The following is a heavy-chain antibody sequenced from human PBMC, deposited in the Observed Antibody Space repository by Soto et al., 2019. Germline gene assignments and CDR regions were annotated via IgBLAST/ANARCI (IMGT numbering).Heavy chain of an antibody. V-gene: IGHV3-9*01. CDR2: ISWNSGSI. CDR3: AKDRDNNGDYYGMDV. CDR1: GFTFDDYA. J-gene: IGHJ6*02. Sequence: GGSLRLSCAASGFTFDDYAMHWVRQAPGKGLEWVSGISWNSGSIGYADSVKGRFTISRDNAKNSLYLQMNSLRAEDTALYYCAKDRDNNGDYYGMDVWGQGTTVTVSS. D-gene: IGHD2-8*01.